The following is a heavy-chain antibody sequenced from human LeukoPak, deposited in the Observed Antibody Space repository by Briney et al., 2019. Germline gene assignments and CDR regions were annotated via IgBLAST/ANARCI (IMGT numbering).Heavy chain of an antibody. CDR3: ARRGSSGCFDF. Sequence: GGSLRLSCVFSGFTFSNYWMSWVRQAPGKGLEWVANIKQDESEKHYVDSVKGRFTISRDNAKNSLYLQMHSLRVEDTATYYCARRGSSGCFDFWGQGTLVTVSS. CDR1: GFTFSNYW. V-gene: IGHV3-7*01. CDR2: IKQDESEK. J-gene: IGHJ4*02. D-gene: IGHD6-19*01.